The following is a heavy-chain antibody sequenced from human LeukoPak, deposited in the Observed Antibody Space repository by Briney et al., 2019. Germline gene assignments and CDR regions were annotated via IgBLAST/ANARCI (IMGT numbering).Heavy chain of an antibody. Sequence: PGGSLRLSCAASGFTFTNSWMSWVRQAPGKGLEWVANIKQDGSEKYYVDSVKGRFTISRDNAKSSLYLQMNSLRAEDRAVYYCASSGGSSRGYFDYWGQETLVTVSS. CDR2: IKQDGSEK. CDR3: ASSGGSSRGYFDY. J-gene: IGHJ4*02. V-gene: IGHV3-7*01. D-gene: IGHD2-15*01. CDR1: GFTFTNSW.